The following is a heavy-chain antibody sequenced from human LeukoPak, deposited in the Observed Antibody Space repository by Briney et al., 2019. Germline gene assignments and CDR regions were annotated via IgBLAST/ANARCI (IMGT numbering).Heavy chain of an antibody. CDR2: ISYDGSNK. V-gene: IGHV3-30*18. D-gene: IGHD3-3*01. J-gene: IGHJ4*02. CDR1: GFTFSSYS. CDR3: AKTYQPWVFGVQLFDY. Sequence: PGRSLRLSCAASGFTFSSYSMHWVRQAPGKGLEWVAVISYDGSNKYYADSVKGRFTISRDNSKNTLYLQMNSLRAEDTAVYYCAKTYQPWVFGVQLFDYWGQGTVVTVSS.